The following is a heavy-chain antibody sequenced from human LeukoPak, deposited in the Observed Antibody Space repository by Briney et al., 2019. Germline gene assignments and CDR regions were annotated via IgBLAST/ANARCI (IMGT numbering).Heavy chain of an antibody. CDR2: INPNSGGT. D-gene: IGHD3-22*01. J-gene: IGHJ4*02. CDR1: GHTFTGYY. V-gene: IGHV1-2*02. CDR3: ARRYSSGYYRHFDY. Sequence: ASVKVSCKASGHTFTGYYMHWVRQAPGQGLEWMGWINPNSGGTNYAQKFQGRVTMTRDTSISTAYMELSRLRSDDTAVYYCARRYSSGYYRHFDYWGQGTLVTVSS.